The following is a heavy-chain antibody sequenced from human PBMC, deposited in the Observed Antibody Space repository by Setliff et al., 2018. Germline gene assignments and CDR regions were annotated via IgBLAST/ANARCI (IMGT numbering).Heavy chain of an antibody. CDR1: GASIRQTSYF. CDR2: IYTGGST. D-gene: IGHD2-21*01. J-gene: IGHJ4*02. V-gene: IGHV4-61*02. CDR3: ARTLLLSPYYFDY. Sequence: SETLSLTCAVSGASIRQTSYFWTWVRQPAGKGLEWIGRIYTGGSTNYNPSLKSRVTISVDTSKNQFSLKLSSVTAADTAVYYCARTLLLSPYYFDYWGQGTLVTVSS.